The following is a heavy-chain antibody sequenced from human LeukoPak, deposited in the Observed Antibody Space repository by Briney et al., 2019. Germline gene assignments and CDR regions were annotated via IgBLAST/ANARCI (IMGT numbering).Heavy chain of an antibody. CDR3: ARDLLGKDGYNPLDY. Sequence: PGGSLRLSCAASGFTFSSYAMHWVRQAPGKGLEWVAVISYDGSNKYYADSVKGRFTISRDNSKNTLYLQMNSLRAEDTAVYYCARDLLGKDGYNPLDYWGQGTLVTVSS. D-gene: IGHD5-24*01. V-gene: IGHV3-30-3*01. CDR1: GFTFSSYA. J-gene: IGHJ4*02. CDR2: ISYDGSNK.